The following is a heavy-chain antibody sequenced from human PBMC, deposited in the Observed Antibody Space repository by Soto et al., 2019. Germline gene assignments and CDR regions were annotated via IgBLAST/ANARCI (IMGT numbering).Heavy chain of an antibody. CDR3: ARESYYDSSGYSLVFDY. J-gene: IGHJ4*02. D-gene: IGHD3-22*01. Sequence: QVQLQESGPGLVKPSQTLSLTCTVSGGSISSGGYYWSWIRQHPGKGLEWIGYIYYSGSTYYNPSLKSRVTISVDTSKNQFSLKLSSVTAADTAVYYCARESYYDSSGYSLVFDYWGQGTLVTVSS. CDR2: IYYSGST. V-gene: IGHV4-31*03. CDR1: GGSISSGGYY.